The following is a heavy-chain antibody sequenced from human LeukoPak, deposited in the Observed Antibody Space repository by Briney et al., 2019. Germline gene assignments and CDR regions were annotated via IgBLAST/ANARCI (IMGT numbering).Heavy chain of an antibody. D-gene: IGHD5-18*01. CDR2: IYYSGST. CDR3: ARRKGGGYSYGHFHY. CDR1: GPSISSYY. V-gene: IGHV4-59*08. J-gene: IGHJ4*02. Sequence: SASLSLACTVSGPSISSYYWSCVRQQPGKGLEWLGYIYYSGSTNSHPSLKSRVTISVDTSKNQFSLKLCSVTAADTAVYYCARRKGGGYSYGHFHYWGQGTHVTDSS.